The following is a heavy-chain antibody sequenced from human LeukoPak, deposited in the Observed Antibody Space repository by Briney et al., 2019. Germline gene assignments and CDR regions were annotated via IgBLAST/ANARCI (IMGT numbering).Heavy chain of an antibody. Sequence: GGSLRLSCAASGFTFSSYAMSWVRQAPGKGLEWVSAISGSGGSTYHADSVKGRFTISRDNSKNTLYLQMNSLRAEDTAVYYCARDSPLYYYDSSGYPVNDYWGQGTLVTVSS. CDR2: ISGSGGST. J-gene: IGHJ4*02. D-gene: IGHD3-22*01. V-gene: IGHV3-23*01. CDR1: GFTFSSYA. CDR3: ARDSPLYYYDSSGYPVNDY.